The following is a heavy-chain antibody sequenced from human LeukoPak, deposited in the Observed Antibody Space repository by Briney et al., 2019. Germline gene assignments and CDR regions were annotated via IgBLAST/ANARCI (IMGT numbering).Heavy chain of an antibody. Sequence: SETLSLTCTVSGGSISSSSYYWGWIRQPPGQGLEWIGSIYYSGSTYYNPSLKSRVTISVDTSKNQFSLKLSSVTAADTAVYYCARGFEFLTGYFYWYFDLWGRGTLVTVSS. V-gene: IGHV4-39*07. CDR2: IYYSGST. CDR1: GGSISSSSYY. J-gene: IGHJ2*01. CDR3: ARGFEFLTGYFYWYFDL. D-gene: IGHD3-9*01.